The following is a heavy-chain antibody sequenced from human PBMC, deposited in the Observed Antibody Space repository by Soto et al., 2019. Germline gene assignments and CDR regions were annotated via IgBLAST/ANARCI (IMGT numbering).Heavy chain of an antibody. V-gene: IGHV1-69*01. J-gene: IGHJ6*02. D-gene: IGHD3-3*01. Sequence: QVQLVQSGAEVKKPGSSVKVSCKASGGTFSSYAISWVRQAPGQGLEWMGGIIPIFGTANYAQKFQGRVTITADESTSTAYMELSSLRSEDTAMYYCARGGPYDSYYYYYGMDVWGQGTTVTVSS. CDR2: IIPIFGTA. CDR3: ARGGPYDSYYYYYGMDV. CDR1: GGTFSSYA.